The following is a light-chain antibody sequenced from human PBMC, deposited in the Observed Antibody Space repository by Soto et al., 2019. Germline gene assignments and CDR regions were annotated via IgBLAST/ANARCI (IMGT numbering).Light chain of an antibody. V-gene: IGKV1-39*01. Sequence: DIQMTQSPSSLSASVGDRVTITCRASQSISSYLNWYQQKPGKAPKLLIYAASSLHSGVPSRFSGSGSGTDFTLTISSLQHEDFATYYYQQSYSTRGPFTFGPGTKVDIK. CDR1: QSISSY. CDR2: AAS. J-gene: IGKJ3*01. CDR3: QQSYSTRGPFT.